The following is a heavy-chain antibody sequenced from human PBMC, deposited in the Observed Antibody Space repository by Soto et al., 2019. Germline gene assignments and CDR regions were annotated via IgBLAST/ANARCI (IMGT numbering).Heavy chain of an antibody. CDR2: INPKSGAT. CDR3: ARGDSTDCSNGVCSFFYNHDMDV. D-gene: IGHD2-8*01. CDR1: GYTFTGYY. Sequence: QAQLVQSGAEVKKPGASVKVSCEAFGYTFTGYYMHWVRQAPGQGLEWMGWINPKSGATKYAQKFQGRVIMTRDTSMYTVYMEVMRLRSDDTAIYYCARGDSTDCSNGVCSFFYNHDMDVWGQGTTVTVSS. J-gene: IGHJ6*02. V-gene: IGHV1-2*02.